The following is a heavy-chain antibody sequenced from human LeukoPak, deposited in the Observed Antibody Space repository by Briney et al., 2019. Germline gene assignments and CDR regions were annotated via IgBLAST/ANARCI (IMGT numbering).Heavy chain of an antibody. CDR3: ARSGTEDGYNIYFDH. Sequence: PGGSLRLSCATSGFTFSTYAMSWVRQAPGKGLEWVSLISGSGSGTHYADSVKGRFTISRDNSKNTLYLHMNTLRADDTAVYYCARSGTEDGYNIYFDHWGQGTLVTVSS. V-gene: IGHV3-23*01. CDR1: GFTFSTYA. D-gene: IGHD5-24*01. J-gene: IGHJ4*02. CDR2: ISGSGSGT.